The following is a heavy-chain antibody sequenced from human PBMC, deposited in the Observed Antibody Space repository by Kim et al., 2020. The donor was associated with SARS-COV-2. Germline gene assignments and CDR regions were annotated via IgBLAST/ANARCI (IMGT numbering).Heavy chain of an antibody. Sequence: GRERKFADSVRGRFPISRDNAKNSLYLQMNSLKAEDSAIYYCARDYYFDYWGQGTLVTVSS. J-gene: IGHJ4*02. CDR2: GRER. V-gene: IGHV3-7*01. CDR3: ARDYYFDY.